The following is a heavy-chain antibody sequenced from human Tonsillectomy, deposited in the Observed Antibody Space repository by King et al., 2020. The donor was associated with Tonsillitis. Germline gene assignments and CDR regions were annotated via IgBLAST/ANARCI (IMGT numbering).Heavy chain of an antibody. CDR3: ARDVQYSSRGGFDY. CDR1: GFTFGSYS. D-gene: IGHD6-6*01. CDR2: ISSSSSII. V-gene: IGHV3-48*01. Sequence: VQLVESGGGLVQPGGSLRLSCAASGFTFGSYSMNWVRQAPGKGLEGVSYISSSSSIIYYADSVKGRFTISRDKAKNSLYLQMNSLRAEDTAVYYCARDVQYSSRGGFDYWGQGTLVTVSS. J-gene: IGHJ4*02.